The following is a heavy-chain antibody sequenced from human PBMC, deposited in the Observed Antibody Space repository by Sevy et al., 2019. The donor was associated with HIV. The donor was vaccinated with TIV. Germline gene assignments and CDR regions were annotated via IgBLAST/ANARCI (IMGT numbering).Heavy chain of an antibody. CDR1: GFTFSIYT. CDR3: AREGCTVPHDY. V-gene: IGHV3-23*01. J-gene: IGHJ4*02. Sequence: GSLRLSCAASGFTFSIYTMSWVRQAPGKGLEWVSTFCFGGSTIHHADSVKGRFTISRDNSKNTLYLQMNSLRADDTAVYYCAREGCTVPHDYWGQRTLVTVSS. D-gene: IGHD2-8*02. CDR2: FCFGGSTI.